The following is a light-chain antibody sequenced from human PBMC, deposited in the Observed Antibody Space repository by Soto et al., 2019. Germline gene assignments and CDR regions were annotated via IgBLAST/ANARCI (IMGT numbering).Light chain of an antibody. V-gene: IGLV2-14*01. CDR3: SSYTSSSTIYV. CDR2: EVN. CDR1: SSDVGSCTY. Sequence: QSALTQPASVSGSPRQSITISCTVASSDVGSCTYVSWYQQHPCKAPKLIIYEVNNRPSGVSHRFSGSKSGNTASLTISGLQAEDEADYYCSSYTSSSTIYVFGTGTKVTVL. J-gene: IGLJ1*01.